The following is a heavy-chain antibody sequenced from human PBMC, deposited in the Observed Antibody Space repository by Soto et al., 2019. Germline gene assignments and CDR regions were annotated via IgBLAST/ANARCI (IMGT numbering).Heavy chain of an antibody. D-gene: IGHD1-1*01. Sequence: QVQLVESGGGLVKPGGSLRLSCAASGFTFSDYYMSWIRQAPGKGLEWVSYISRSGSTIYYADSVKGRFTLSRDNAKKSLYLQMNSLRAEDTAVYYCETELTRGTYYYCHYMDVSGKGTTVTASS. CDR2: ISRSGSTI. CDR1: GFTFSDYY. CDR3: ETELTRGTYYYCHYMDV. J-gene: IGHJ6*03. V-gene: IGHV3-11*01.